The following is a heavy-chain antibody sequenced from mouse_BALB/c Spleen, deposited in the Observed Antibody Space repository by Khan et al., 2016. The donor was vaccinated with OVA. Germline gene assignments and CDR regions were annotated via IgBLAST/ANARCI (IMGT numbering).Heavy chain of an antibody. Sequence: EVKLEVSGGDLVKPGGSLKLSCAASGFTFSTFAMSWVRQTPDKRLEWVATISTAGDYIYYPDSVKGRFTISRDNAKNTLYLQMSSLRSEDTAMYYCARHNYGPFAYWGQGTLVTVSA. D-gene: IGHD1-1*01. CDR1: GFTFSTFA. V-gene: IGHV5-9-3*01. J-gene: IGHJ3*01. CDR3: ARHNYGPFAY. CDR2: ISTAGDYI.